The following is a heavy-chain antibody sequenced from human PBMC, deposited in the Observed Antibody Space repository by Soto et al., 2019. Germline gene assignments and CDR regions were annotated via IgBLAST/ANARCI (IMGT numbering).Heavy chain of an antibody. CDR1: GGSISSYY. Sequence: ETLSLTCTVSGGSISSYYWSWIRQPPGKGLEWIGYIYYSGSTNYNPSLKSRVTISVDTSKNQFSPKLSSVTAADTAVYYCARDPLTMVRGVRYYYGMDVWGQGTTVTVSS. D-gene: IGHD3-10*01. J-gene: IGHJ6*02. CDR2: IYYSGST. V-gene: IGHV4-59*01. CDR3: ARDPLTMVRGVRYYYGMDV.